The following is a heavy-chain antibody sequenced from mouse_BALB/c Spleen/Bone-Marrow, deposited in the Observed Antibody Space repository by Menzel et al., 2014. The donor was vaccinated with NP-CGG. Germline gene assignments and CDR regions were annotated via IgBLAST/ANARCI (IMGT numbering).Heavy chain of an antibody. J-gene: IGHJ3*01. CDR2: IDPANGNT. CDR1: GFNIKDTY. D-gene: IGHD1-1*01. Sequence: EVQLQQSGAELVKSGASVKLSCTASGFNIKDTYMHWVKQRPEQGLEWIGRIDPANGNTKYGPKFQGKATITADTSSNTAYLQLSSLTSEDTAVYYCASYYYGSSTFAYWGQGTLVTVSA. CDR3: ASYYYGSSTFAY. V-gene: IGHV14-3*02.